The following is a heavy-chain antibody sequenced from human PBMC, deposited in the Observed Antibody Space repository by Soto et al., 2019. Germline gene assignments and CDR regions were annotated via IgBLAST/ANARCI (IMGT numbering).Heavy chain of an antibody. CDR1: GFTFSGSA. CDR3: TRDPRNYYDSIGSANWFDP. CDR2: IRSKSNSYAT. D-gene: IGHD3-22*01. J-gene: IGHJ5*02. V-gene: IGHV3-73*02. Sequence: EVQLVESGGGLVQPGGSLKLSCAASGFTFSGSAMHWVRQASGKGLEWVGRIRSKSNSYATAYAASVKGRFTISRDDSKDTAYLQMNSLKTEGTAVYYCTRDPRNYYDSIGSANWFDPWGQGTLVTVSS.